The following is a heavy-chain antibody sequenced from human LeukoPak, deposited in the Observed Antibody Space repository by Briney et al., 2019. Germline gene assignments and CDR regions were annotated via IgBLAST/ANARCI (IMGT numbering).Heavy chain of an antibody. D-gene: IGHD5-24*01. CDR2: ISYVGTT. CDR3: GGNNFYHFQY. J-gene: IGHJ4*02. V-gene: IGHV4-39*01. CDR1: GDSVSNSPYY. Sequence: SETLSLTCTVSGDSVSNSPYYWGWVRQPPGKGLEWIGAISYVGTTYSSPSLKSRVTMDLDKSRNRFSLKLTSVTAADTAVYYCGGNNFYHFQYWGQGALVTVSS.